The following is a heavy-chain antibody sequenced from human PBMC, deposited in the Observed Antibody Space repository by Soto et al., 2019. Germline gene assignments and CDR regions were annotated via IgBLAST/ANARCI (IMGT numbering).Heavy chain of an antibody. CDR2: ISGSGGST. V-gene: IGHV3-23*01. CDR3: AKATVVNYYYYYGMDV. D-gene: IGHD4-17*01. Sequence: GGSLRLSCAASGFTFSSYAMSWVRQAPGKGLEWVSAISGSGGSTYYADSVKGRFTISRDNSKNTLYLQMNSLRAEDTAVYYCAKATVVNYYYYYGMDVWGQGTTVTVSS. J-gene: IGHJ6*02. CDR1: GFTFSSYA.